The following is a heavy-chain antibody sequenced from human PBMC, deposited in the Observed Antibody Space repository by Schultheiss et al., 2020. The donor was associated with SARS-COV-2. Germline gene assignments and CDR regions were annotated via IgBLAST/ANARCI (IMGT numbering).Heavy chain of an antibody. CDR3: ARGGIYSDYWYNRAGYLDF. CDR1: GGSIRSGESY. Sequence: SETLSLTCTVSGGSIRSGESYWSWILQSPGKGLEWIGYIDYSGRIFYNPSLKSRVTISVDTSKNQFSLKLSSVTAADTAVYYCARGGIYSDYWYNRAGYLDFWGQGMLVTVSS. V-gene: IGHV4-30-4*01. CDR2: IDYSGRI. J-gene: IGHJ4*02. D-gene: IGHD1/OR15-1a*01.